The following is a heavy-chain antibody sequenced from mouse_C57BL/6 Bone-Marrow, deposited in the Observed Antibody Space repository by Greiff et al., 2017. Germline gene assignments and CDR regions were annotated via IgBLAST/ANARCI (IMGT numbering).Heavy chain of an antibody. V-gene: IGHV1-55*01. CDR2: IYPGSGST. D-gene: IGHD4-1*01. Sequence: QVQLQQPGAELVKPGASVKMSCKASGYTFTSYWITWVKQRPGQGLEWIGGIYPGSGSTNYNEKFKSKATLTVDTSSSTAYMQLSSLTSEDSAVYYCAREGLGPFYFDYWGQGTTLTVSS. CDR3: AREGLGPFYFDY. J-gene: IGHJ2*01. CDR1: GYTFTSYW.